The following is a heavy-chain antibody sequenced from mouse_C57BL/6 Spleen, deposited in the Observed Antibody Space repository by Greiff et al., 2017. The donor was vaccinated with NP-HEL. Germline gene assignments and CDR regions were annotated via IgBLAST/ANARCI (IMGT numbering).Heavy chain of an antibody. Sequence: QVQLQQSGAELVRPGASVTLSCKASGYTFTDYEMHWVKQTPVHGLEWIGAIDPETCGTAYNQKFKGKAILTADKSSSTAYMELRSLTSEDSAVYYCTRGLYYGSSYDWYFDVWGTGTTVTVSS. CDR2: IDPETCGT. CDR3: TRGLYYGSSYDWYFDV. J-gene: IGHJ1*03. D-gene: IGHD1-1*01. CDR1: GYTFTDYE. V-gene: IGHV1-15*01.